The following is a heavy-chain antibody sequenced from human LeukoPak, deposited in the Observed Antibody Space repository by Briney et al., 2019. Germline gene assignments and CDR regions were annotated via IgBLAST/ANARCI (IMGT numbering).Heavy chain of an antibody. J-gene: IGHJ4*02. D-gene: IGHD5-18*01. CDR1: GFTFSNAW. CDR2: IKSKTDGGTT. CDR3: TTAGDTAMVQFDY. Sequence: GGSLRLSCAACGFTFSNAWMSWVRQAPGKGLEWVGRIKSKTDGGTTDYAAPVKGRFTISRDDSKNTLYLQMNSLKTEDTAVYYCTTAGDTAMVQFDYWGQGTLVTVSS. V-gene: IGHV3-15*01.